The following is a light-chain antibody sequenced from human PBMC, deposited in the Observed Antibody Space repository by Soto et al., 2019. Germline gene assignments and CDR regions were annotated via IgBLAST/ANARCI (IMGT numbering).Light chain of an antibody. J-gene: IGKJ2*01. CDR1: QDISSY. CDR3: QHYYSFPYT. CDR2: AAS. Sequence: AIRMTQSPSSFSASTGDRVTITCRASQDISSYLAWYQQKPGEAPKLLIYAASTLQSGVPSRFSGSGSGTDFALTISCLQSEDFATYYCQHYYSFPYTFGQGTKLEIK. V-gene: IGKV1-8*01.